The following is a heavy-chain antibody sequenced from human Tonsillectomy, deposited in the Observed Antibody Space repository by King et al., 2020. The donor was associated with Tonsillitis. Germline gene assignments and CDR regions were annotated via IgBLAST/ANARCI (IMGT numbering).Heavy chain of an antibody. CDR3: VRDDWGSDF. D-gene: IGHD7-27*01. CDR1: GYTFTHYA. CDR2: XNTNAGNTGNP. J-gene: IGHJ4*02. V-gene: IGHV7-4-1*02. Sequence: VQLVQSGSELKKPGASVKVSCKASGYTFTHYAMNWVRQAPGQGLEWMGWXNTNAGNTGNPTYAQGFTGRFVLSLDTSASTAYLQISNLKAEDTAVYYCVRDDWGSDFWGQGTLVTVSS.